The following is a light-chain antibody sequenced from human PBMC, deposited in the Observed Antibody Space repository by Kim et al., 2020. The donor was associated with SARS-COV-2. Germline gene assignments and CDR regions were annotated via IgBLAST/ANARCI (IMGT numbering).Light chain of an antibody. CDR3: QVWDSSTVL. Sequence: VALGQSARITWGGNNIGSKNVHWYQQKPGQAPVLVIYRDSNRPSGIPERFSGSNSGNTATLTISRAQAGDEADYYCQVWDSSTVLFGGGTKLTVL. J-gene: IGLJ2*01. CDR1: NIGSKN. V-gene: IGLV3-9*01. CDR2: RDS.